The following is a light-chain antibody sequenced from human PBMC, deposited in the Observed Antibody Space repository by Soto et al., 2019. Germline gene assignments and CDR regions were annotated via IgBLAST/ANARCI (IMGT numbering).Light chain of an antibody. CDR1: QTINNNY. CDR3: QQYGLPPHS. Sequence: EIVLTQSPGTLSLSPGERATLSCRASQTINNNYLAWYQQKPGQTPRLLVNAASNRATGIPDRFSGGGSGTEFTLTSSSLEPEDFAVYYCQQYGLPPHSFGQGTRVEIK. CDR2: AAS. V-gene: IGKV3-20*01. J-gene: IGKJ2*01.